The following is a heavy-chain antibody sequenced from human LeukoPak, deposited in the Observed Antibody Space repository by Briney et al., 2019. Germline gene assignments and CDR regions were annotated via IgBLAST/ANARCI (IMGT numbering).Heavy chain of an antibody. CDR2: INHSGST. D-gene: IGHD2/OR15-2a*01. J-gene: IGHJ4*02. CDR1: GGSFSGYY. CDR3: ARDSTTEFDY. Sequence: PSETLSLTCAVYGGSFSGYYWSWIRQPPGKGLEWIGEINHSGSTNYNPSLKSRVTISVDTSKNQFSLKLSSVTAADTAVYYCARDSTTEFDYWGQGTLVTVSS. V-gene: IGHV4-34*01.